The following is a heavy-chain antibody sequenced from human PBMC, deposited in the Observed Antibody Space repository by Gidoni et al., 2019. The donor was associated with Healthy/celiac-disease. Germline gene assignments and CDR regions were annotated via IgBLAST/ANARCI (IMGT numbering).Heavy chain of an antibody. CDR1: VYTFTSYC. D-gene: IGHD1-26*01. CDR2: IYPDDSDT. Sequence: EVQLVQSGEDVKKPGESLTIPCMGPVYTFTSYCTGWVRQMPGKGLEWMGIIYPDDSDTRYSPSFQGQVTISADKSISTAYLQWSSLKTSDTAMYYCARLLRDGYNSVGATLVDFDYWGQGTLVTVSS. J-gene: IGHJ4*02. CDR3: ARLLRDGYNSVGATLVDFDY. V-gene: IGHV5-51*01.